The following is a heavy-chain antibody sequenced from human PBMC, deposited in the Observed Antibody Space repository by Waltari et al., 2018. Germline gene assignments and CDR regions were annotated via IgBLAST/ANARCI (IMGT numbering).Heavy chain of an antibody. D-gene: IGHD5-12*01. V-gene: IGHV4-59*01. CDR3: ARAHLQVVTTRDDYYIYYMDV. Sequence: QVQLQESGPGLVKPSETLSLTCSVSGGSISNSYWTWIRQSPGKGLEWIGDIYYSGTANFTPALNNRDAISADTSKNQFSLKLSSVIAADTAVYYCARAHLQVVTTRDDYYIYYMDVWGKGTTVTVSS. CDR1: GGSISNSY. CDR2: IYYSGTA. J-gene: IGHJ6*03.